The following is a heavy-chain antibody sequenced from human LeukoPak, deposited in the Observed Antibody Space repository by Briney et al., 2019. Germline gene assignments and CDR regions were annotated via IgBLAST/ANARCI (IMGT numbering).Heavy chain of an antibody. Sequence: PGGSLRLSCAASGFTFSSYAMSWVRQAPGKGLEWVSAISGSGGSTYYADSVKGRFTISRDNSKNTLYLQMNSLRAEDTAVYYCAKDPSIVGAPGEDYWGQGTLVTVSS. J-gene: IGHJ4*02. V-gene: IGHV3-23*01. CDR1: GFTFSSYA. CDR2: ISGSGGST. D-gene: IGHD1-26*01. CDR3: AKDPSIVGAPGEDY.